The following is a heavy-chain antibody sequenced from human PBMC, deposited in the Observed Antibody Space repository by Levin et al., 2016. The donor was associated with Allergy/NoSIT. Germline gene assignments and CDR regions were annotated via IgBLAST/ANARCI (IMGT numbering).Heavy chain of an antibody. J-gene: IGHJ6*02. V-gene: IGHV5-10-1*01. CDR3: ARSTMVRGRDLMDV. CDR2: IDPSDSYT. Sequence: KVSCKGSGYSFTSYWISWVRQMPGKGLEWMGRIDPSDSYTNYSPSFQGHVTISADKSISTAYLQWSSLKASDTAMYYCARSTMVRGRDLMDVWGQGTTVTVSS. D-gene: IGHD3-10*01. CDR1: GYSFTSYW.